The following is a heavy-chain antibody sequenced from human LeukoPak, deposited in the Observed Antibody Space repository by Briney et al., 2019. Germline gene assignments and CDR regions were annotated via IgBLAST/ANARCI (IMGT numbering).Heavy chain of an antibody. CDR3: AKDTRYFDWLLPSYYYYYGMDV. Sequence: GGSLRLSCAASGFTFSSYGMHWVRQAPGKGLEWVAFIRYDGSNKYYADSVKGRFTISRDNSKNTPYLQMNSLRAEDTAVYYCAKDTRYFDWLLPSYYYYYGMDVWGQGTTVTVSS. CDR1: GFTFSSYG. D-gene: IGHD3-9*01. V-gene: IGHV3-30*02. CDR2: IRYDGSNK. J-gene: IGHJ6*02.